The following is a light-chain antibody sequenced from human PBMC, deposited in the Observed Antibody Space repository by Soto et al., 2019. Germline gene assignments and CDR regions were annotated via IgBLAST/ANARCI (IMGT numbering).Light chain of an antibody. Sequence: SYVLAQPPAMALAPGQTARITCGGDDIGSKSVHWYQQKPGQAPILDVYDDTDRPSGSPERFSGSDPGDTAPQTISRVDAGDGAGVSGQVWDFIADHPRVIFGAGTKLTVL. J-gene: IGLJ2*01. CDR1: DIGSKS. CDR2: DDT. CDR3: QVWDFIADHPRVI. V-gene: IGLV3-21*02.